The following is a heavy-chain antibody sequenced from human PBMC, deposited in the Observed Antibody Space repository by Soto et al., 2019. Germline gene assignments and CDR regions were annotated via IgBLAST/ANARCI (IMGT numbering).Heavy chain of an antibody. CDR3: GRGRSGQIVVFY. CDR2: IGPESGAT. J-gene: IGHJ4*02. Sequence: ASVKVSCKASGYTFTGHYIHWVRQAPGQGPEWMGEIGPESGATRYAQRFQGRVTMTRDMSITTVYMELNNLSPDDTAVYYCGRGRSGQIVVFYWGQGTPVTVSS. D-gene: IGHD1-26*01. V-gene: IGHV1-2*02. CDR1: GYTFTGHY.